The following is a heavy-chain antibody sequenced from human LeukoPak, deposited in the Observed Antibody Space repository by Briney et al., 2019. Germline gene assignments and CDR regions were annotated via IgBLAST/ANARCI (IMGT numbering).Heavy chain of an antibody. CDR1: GFTFSSYS. J-gene: IGHJ4*02. Sequence: SGGSLRLSCEASGFTFSSYSMNWVRLAPGKGLEWVSYISGGGNPVYYADSVEGRFTVSRDNVKNSLYLQMNSLRADDTAVYYCARDFRSTSWYIGDYWGQGDQVTVSS. V-gene: IGHV3-48*01. CDR3: ARDFRSTSWYIGDY. D-gene: IGHD6-13*01. CDR2: ISGGGNPV.